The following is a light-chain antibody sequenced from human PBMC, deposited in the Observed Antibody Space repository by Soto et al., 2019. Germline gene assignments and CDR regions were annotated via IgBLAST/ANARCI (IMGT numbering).Light chain of an antibody. Sequence: QSVLTQPPSASGTPGQRVTFSCSGSSSNIGGNTVSWFQHLPRTAPKLLIFSISQRPSGVPDRFSGAKSGTSASLAISGLQSEDEANYYCATWDDGLSAYVFGTGTKLTVL. V-gene: IGLV1-44*01. J-gene: IGLJ1*01. CDR3: ATWDDGLSAYV. CDR1: SSNIGGNT. CDR2: SIS.